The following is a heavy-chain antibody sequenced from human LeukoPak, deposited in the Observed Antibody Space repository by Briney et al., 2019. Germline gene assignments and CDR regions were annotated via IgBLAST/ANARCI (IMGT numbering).Heavy chain of an antibody. V-gene: IGHV3-30*02. CDR3: AVAAAGLDAFDI. Sequence: GGSLRLSCAASGFTFSSYGMHWVRQAPGKGLEWVAFIRYDGSNKYYADSVKGRFTISRDNSKNTLYLQMNSLRAEDTAVYYCAVAAAGLDAFDIWGQGTMVTVSS. J-gene: IGHJ3*02. D-gene: IGHD6-13*01. CDR2: IRYDGSNK. CDR1: GFTFSSYG.